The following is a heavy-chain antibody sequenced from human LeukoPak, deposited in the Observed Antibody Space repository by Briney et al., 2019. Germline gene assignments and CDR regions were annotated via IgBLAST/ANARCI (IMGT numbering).Heavy chain of an antibody. D-gene: IGHD3-22*01. CDR3: ARDTYYYDSSGYYGIDY. Sequence: GGSLRLSCAASGFTFSSYWMSWVRQAPGKGLEWVGNIKQDGSEKYYVDSVKGRFTISRDNAKNSLYLQMNSLRAEDTAVYYCARDTYYYDSSGYYGIDYWGQGTLVTVSS. V-gene: IGHV3-7*01. CDR2: IKQDGSEK. CDR1: GFTFSSYW. J-gene: IGHJ4*02.